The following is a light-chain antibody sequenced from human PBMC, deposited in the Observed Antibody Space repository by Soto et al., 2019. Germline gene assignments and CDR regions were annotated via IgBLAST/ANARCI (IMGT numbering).Light chain of an antibody. CDR3: QQSYGSPPFT. Sequence: DIQLTQSPSPLSASVGDRVYITCRTCQDVSSYLNWYQAKPGKAPKLLVYEASTLESVVPSRFSRSRSGTDFPLTIISLQPQHSATYFCQQSYGSPPFTFGPGTRVDI. J-gene: IGKJ3*01. V-gene: IGKV1-39*01. CDR1: QDVSSY. CDR2: EAS.